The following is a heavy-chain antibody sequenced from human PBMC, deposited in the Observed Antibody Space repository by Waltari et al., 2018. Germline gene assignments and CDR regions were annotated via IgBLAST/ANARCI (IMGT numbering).Heavy chain of an antibody. Sequence: EVQLAQSGAEVKKPGESVKISCKGSGNSFISYWIGWVRQVPGKGLESMGIIYPVDSDTRYSPSFQGQVTMSVDKSIRTAYLQWSSLKASDTAMYYCASLAAAAGAFDIWGQGTMVTVSS. J-gene: IGHJ3*02. CDR2: IYPVDSDT. CDR1: GNSFISYW. D-gene: IGHD6-25*01. V-gene: IGHV5-51*03. CDR3: ASLAAAAGAFDI.